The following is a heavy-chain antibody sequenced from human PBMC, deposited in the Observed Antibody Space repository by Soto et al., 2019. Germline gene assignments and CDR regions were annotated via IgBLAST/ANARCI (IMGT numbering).Heavy chain of an antibody. CDR1: GYSISSGYY. Sequence: SETLSLTCAVSGYSISSGYYWGWTRQPPGKGLEWIGSIYHSGSTYYNPSLKSRVTISVDTSKNQFSLKLSSVTAADTAVYYCARVSVITIFGVVIHDAFDIWGQGTMVTVSS. D-gene: IGHD3-3*01. J-gene: IGHJ3*02. V-gene: IGHV4-38-2*01. CDR3: ARVSVITIFGVVIHDAFDI. CDR2: IYHSGST.